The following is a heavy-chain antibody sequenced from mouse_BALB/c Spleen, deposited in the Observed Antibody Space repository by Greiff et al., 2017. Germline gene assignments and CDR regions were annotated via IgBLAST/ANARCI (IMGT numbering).Heavy chain of an antibody. CDR1: GFDFSRYW. V-gene: IGHV4-1*02. D-gene: IGHD1-2*01. CDR3: ARRVRRAMDY. CDR2: INPDSSTI. J-gene: IGHJ4*01. Sequence: EVKLLESGGGLVQPGGSLKLSCAASGFDFSRYWMSWVRQAPGKGLEWIGEINPDSSTINYTPSLKDKFIISRDNAKNTLYLQMSKVRSEDTALYYCARRVRRAMDYWGQGTSVTVSS.